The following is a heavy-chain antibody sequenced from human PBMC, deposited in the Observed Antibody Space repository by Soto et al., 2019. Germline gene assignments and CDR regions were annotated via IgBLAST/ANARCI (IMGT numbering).Heavy chain of an antibody. Sequence: EVQLLESGGGLVQPGGSLRLSCAASGFTFSNYAMSWVRQAPGKGLEWVSGNSGSGGSTDYADSVKGRFTISRDNSKNTLYLQMNSLRAEDTAVYYCAKEAPCFGVCSIGSPTWDYWGQGTLVTVSS. CDR1: GFTFSNYA. CDR3: AKEAPCFGVCSIGSPTWDY. V-gene: IGHV3-23*01. D-gene: IGHD3-3*01. CDR2: NSGSGGST. J-gene: IGHJ4*02.